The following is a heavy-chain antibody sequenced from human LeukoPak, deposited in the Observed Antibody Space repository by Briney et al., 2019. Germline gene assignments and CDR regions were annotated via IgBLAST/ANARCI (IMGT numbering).Heavy chain of an antibody. CDR3: AKETPTYSYGSRYFDY. J-gene: IGHJ4*02. CDR1: GFTFSSYS. D-gene: IGHD5-18*01. V-gene: IGHV3-21*04. Sequence: GGSLRLSCAASGFTFSSYSMNWVRQAPGKGLEWVSSISSSSSYIYYADSVKGRFTISRDNSKNTLYLQMNSLRAEDTAVYYCAKETPTYSYGSRYFDYWGQGTLVTVSS. CDR2: ISSSSSYI.